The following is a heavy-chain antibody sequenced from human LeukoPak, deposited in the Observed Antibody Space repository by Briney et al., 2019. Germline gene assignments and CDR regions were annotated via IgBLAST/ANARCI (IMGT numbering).Heavy chain of an antibody. CDR3: ARDMGDSSGFPFDY. CDR2: IYSGGST. CDR1: GFTVSSNY. Sequence: GGSLRLSCAASGFTVSSNYMSWVRQAPGKGLEWVSVIYSGGSTYYADSVKGRFTISRDNSKNTLYLQMNSLRAEDTAVYYCARDMGDSSGFPFDYWGQGTLVTVSS. D-gene: IGHD3-22*01. J-gene: IGHJ4*02. V-gene: IGHV3-66*01.